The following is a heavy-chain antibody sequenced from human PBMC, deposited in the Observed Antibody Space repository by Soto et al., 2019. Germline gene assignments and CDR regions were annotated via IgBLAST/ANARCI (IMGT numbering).Heavy chain of an antibody. V-gene: IGHV4-31*03. D-gene: IGHD4-4*01. J-gene: IGHJ4*02. CDR1: GGSISSGGYY. CDR3: AATHDYSNSTDFDY. Sequence: SETLSLTCTVSGGSISSGGYYWSWIRQQPGKGLEWIGYIYYSGSTYYNPSLKSRVTITRDMSTSTAYMELSSLRSEDTAVYYCAATHDYSNSTDFDYWGQGTLVTVSS. CDR2: IYYSGST.